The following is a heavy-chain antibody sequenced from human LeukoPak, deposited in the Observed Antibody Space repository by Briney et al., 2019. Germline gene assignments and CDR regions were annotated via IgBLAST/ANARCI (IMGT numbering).Heavy chain of an antibody. CDR1: GGTFSSYA. D-gene: IGHD2-2*01. CDR2: IIPIFGTA. Sequence: SVKVSCKASGGTFSSYAISWVRQAPGQGLEWMGGIIPIFGTANYAQKFQGRVTITTDESTSTAYMELSSLRSEDTAVYYCAREHCCSTSCYDAFDIWGQGTMVTVSS. J-gene: IGHJ3*02. CDR3: AREHCCSTSCYDAFDI. V-gene: IGHV1-69*05.